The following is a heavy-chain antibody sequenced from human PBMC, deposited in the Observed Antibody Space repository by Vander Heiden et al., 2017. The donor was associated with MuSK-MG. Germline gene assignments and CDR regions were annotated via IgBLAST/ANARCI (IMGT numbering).Heavy chain of an antibody. Sequence: EVQLVESGGGLVKPGGSLRLSCAASGFTFSSYSMNWVRQAPGKGLEWVSSISSSSSYIYYADSVKGRFTISRDNAKNSLYLQMNSLRAEDTAVYYCARDDPPYYDFWSGYYTGGDPWGQGTLVTVSS. CDR2: ISSSSSYI. CDR3: ARDDPPYYDFWSGYYTGGDP. D-gene: IGHD3-3*01. V-gene: IGHV3-21*01. CDR1: GFTFSSYS. J-gene: IGHJ5*02.